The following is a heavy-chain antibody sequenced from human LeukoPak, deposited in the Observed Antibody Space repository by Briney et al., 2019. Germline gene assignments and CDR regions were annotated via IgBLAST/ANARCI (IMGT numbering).Heavy chain of an antibody. J-gene: IGHJ6*02. CDR3: AKDKGGTAPDGMDV. CDR1: GFTFDDYA. Sequence: GGSLRLSCVASGFTFDDYAMHWVRQAPGKGLEWVSLISWDGGSTYYADSVKGRFTISRDNSKNSLYQQMNSLRAEDTALYYCAKDKGGTAPDGMDVWGQGTTVTVSS. D-gene: IGHD5-18*01. CDR2: ISWDGGST. V-gene: IGHV3-43D*03.